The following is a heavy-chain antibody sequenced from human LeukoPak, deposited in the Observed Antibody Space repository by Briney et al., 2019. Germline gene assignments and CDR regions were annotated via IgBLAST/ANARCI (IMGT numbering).Heavy chain of an antibody. CDR3: ARGLDYYDSSGLRS. D-gene: IGHD3-22*01. J-gene: IGHJ4*02. V-gene: IGHV1-8*03. Sequence: GASVKVSCKASGYTFTGYYMHWVRQATGQGLEWMGWMNPNSGNTGYAQKFQGRVTITRNTSISTAYMELSSLRSEDTAVYYCARGLDYYDSSGLRSWGQGTLVTVSS. CDR2: MNPNSGNT. CDR1: GYTFTGYY.